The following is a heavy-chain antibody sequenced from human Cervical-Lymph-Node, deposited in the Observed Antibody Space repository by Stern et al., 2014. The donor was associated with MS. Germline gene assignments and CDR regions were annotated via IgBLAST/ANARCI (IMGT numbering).Heavy chain of an antibody. J-gene: IGHJ4*02. D-gene: IGHD2-15*01. Sequence: VQLVESGSELRKPGASVNVSCKASGYSFTTFAMNWVRQAPGQGLEWMGWINTNTGNPTYAQGLTGRFVFSLDTSVTTAYLQINNLKPEDTAVYYCAPSIDCSGGSCFSWGQGSLVTVSS. V-gene: IGHV7-4-1*02. CDR3: APSIDCSGGSCFS. CDR2: INTNTGNP. CDR1: GYSFTTFA.